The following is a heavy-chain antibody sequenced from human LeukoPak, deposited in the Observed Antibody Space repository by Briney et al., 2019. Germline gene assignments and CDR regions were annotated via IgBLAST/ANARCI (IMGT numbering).Heavy chain of an antibody. D-gene: IGHD5-18*01. J-gene: IGHJ4*02. CDR3: AKDMGVDTAMVTSLYFDY. V-gene: IGHV3-23*01. CDR1: GFTFSSYA. Sequence: GGSLRLSCAASGFTFSSYAMSWVRQAPGKGLEWVSAISGSGGSTYYADSVKGRFTISRDNSKNTLYLQMNSLRAEDTAVYYCAKDMGVDTAMVTSLYFDYWGQGILVTVSS. CDR2: ISGSGGST.